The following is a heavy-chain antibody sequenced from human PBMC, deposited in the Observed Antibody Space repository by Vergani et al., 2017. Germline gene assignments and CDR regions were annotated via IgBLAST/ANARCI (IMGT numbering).Heavy chain of an antibody. CDR1: GFTFSSYS. V-gene: IGHV3-21*01. Sequence: EVQLVESGGGLVKPGGSLRLSCAASGFTFSSYSMNWVRQAPGKGLEWVSSISSSSSYIYYADSVKGRFTISRDNAKNSLYLQMNSLRAEDTAVYYCASISGWHHDAFDIWGQGTMVTVSS. CDR2: ISSSSSYI. D-gene: IGHD6-19*01. J-gene: IGHJ3*02. CDR3: ASISGWHHDAFDI.